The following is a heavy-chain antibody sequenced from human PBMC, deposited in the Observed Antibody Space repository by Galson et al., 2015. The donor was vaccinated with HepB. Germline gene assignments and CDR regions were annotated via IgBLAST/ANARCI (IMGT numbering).Heavy chain of an antibody. CDR3: ARFGYYGRGDPGHDAFDV. D-gene: IGHD3-3*01. J-gene: IGHJ3*01. CDR1: GFTFSNHW. CDR2: INQGEDKK. V-gene: IGHV3-7*01. Sequence: LRLSCAASGFTFSNHWMTWVRQAPGKGLEWVANINQGEDKKYYVDSVKGRFTISRDNAKNSLFLQMNSLRAEDTAVYYCARFGYYGRGDPGHDAFDVWGQGTMVTVSS.